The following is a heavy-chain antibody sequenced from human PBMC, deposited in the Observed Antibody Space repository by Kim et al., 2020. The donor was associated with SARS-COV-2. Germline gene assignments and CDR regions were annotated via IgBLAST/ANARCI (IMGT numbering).Heavy chain of an antibody. J-gene: IGHJ4*02. D-gene: IGHD3-16*01. V-gene: IGHV3-11*06. CDR3: ARRVYYDYIWGSYLVDYFDY. Sequence: GRFTHSRDNAKNSLYLQLTSLRAEDTAVYYCARRVYYDYIWGSYLVDYFDYWGQGTLVTVSS.